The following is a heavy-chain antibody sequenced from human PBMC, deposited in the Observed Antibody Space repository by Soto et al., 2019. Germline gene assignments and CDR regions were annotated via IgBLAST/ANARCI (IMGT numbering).Heavy chain of an antibody. V-gene: IGHV3-7*03. J-gene: IGHJ4*02. D-gene: IGHD6-13*01. CDR2: IKQDGSEK. Sequence: EVQLVESGGGLVQPGGSLRLSCAASGFPFSNYWMSLVRHAPGKGLEWVANIKQDGSEKYSVDSVKGRFTISRDNARNLLYLQMNSLRAEDTAFYYCARGDSSSWDSSGWLWDYWGQGTRVTVSS. CDR3: ARGDSSSWDSSGWLWDY. CDR1: GFPFSNYW.